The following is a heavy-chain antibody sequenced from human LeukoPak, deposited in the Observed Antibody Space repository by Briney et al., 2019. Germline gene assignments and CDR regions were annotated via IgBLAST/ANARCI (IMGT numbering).Heavy chain of an antibody. D-gene: IGHD3-10*01. J-gene: IGHJ6*02. CDR2: IYPGDSDT. V-gene: IGHV5-51*01. CDR3: ARQDLRYYHGSGSYFSYYYGMDV. CDR1: GYSFTSYW. Sequence: GESLKISCKGSGYSFTSYWIGWVRQMPGKGLEWMGIIYPGDSDTRYSPSFQGQVTISADKSISTAYLQWSSLKASDTAMYYCARQDLRYYHGSGSYFSYYYGMDVWGQGTAVTVSS.